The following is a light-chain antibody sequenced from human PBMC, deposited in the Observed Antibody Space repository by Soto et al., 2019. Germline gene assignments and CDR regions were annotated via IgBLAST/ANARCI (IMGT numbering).Light chain of an antibody. Sequence: QSALTQPRSVSGSPGQSVTISCTGTSSDVGGYNYVSWYQQHPGKAPKLMIYDVSKRPSGVPDRFSGSKSGNTASLTISGPQAEDEADYYCCSYAGSYTPFGTGTKLTVL. V-gene: IGLV2-11*01. CDR1: SSDVGGYNY. CDR2: DVS. J-gene: IGLJ1*01. CDR3: CSYAGSYTP.